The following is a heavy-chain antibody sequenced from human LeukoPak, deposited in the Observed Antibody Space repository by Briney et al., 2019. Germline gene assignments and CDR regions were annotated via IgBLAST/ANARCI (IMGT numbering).Heavy chain of an antibody. CDR3: APYFPDRGS. V-gene: IGHV3-7*01. CDR2: IDRDASEK. D-gene: IGHD2/OR15-2a*01. Sequence: GGSLRLSCAASGFTFSTYWMTWVRQAPGKELEWVANIDRDASEKNYVDSVKGRFTISRDKAKNSLYLQMNNLRAEDTAVYYCAPYFPDRGSWGQGTLVTVSS. CDR1: GFTFSTYW. J-gene: IGHJ5*02.